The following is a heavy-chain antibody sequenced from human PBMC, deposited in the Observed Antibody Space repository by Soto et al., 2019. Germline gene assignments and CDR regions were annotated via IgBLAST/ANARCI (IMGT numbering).Heavy chain of an antibody. V-gene: IGHV1-18*01. Sequence: ASVKVSCKASGYTFTSYGISWVRQAPGQGLEWMGWISAYNGNTNYAQKLQGRVTMTTDTSTSTAYMELRSLRSDDTAVYYCASTFVVYGGNSDVYYYYGMDVWGQGTTVTVSS. CDR2: ISAYNGNT. J-gene: IGHJ6*02. CDR1: GYTFTSYG. D-gene: IGHD3-16*01. CDR3: ASTFVVYGGNSDVYYYYGMDV.